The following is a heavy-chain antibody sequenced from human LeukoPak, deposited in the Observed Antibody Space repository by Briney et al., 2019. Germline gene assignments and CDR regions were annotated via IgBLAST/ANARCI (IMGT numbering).Heavy chain of an antibody. CDR3: AIRGKTTVTTWFDY. CDR1: GFTFSSYG. CDR2: IRYDGSNK. V-gene: IGHV3-30*02. Sequence: SGGPLRLSCAASGFTFSSYGMHWVRQAPGKGLEWVAFIRYDGSNKYYADSVKGRFTISRDNSKNTLYLQMNSLRAEDTAVYYCAIRGKTTVTTWFDYWGQGTLVTVSS. D-gene: IGHD4-17*01. J-gene: IGHJ4*02.